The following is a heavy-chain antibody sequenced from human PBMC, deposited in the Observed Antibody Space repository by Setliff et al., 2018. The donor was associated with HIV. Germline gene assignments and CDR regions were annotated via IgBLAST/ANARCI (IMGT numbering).Heavy chain of an antibody. J-gene: IGHJ4*02. V-gene: IGHV4-31*03. CDR3: ARDYRGVGATGFDR. CDR2: MYYSGST. Sequence: PSETLSLTCTVSGGSTNSGGFYWNWIRQHPENGLEWMGSMYYSGSTYYNPSFKSRLTISVDASKNQFSLKLNSVTAADTAVYYCARDYRGVGATGFDRWGQGTLVTVSS. D-gene: IGHD1-26*01. CDR1: GGSTNSGGFY.